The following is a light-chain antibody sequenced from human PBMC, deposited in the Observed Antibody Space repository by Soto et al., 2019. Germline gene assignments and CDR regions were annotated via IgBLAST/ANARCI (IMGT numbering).Light chain of an antibody. V-gene: IGKV3-15*01. CDR2: GAS. Sequence: EVVMTQSPATLSVSPGERVTLSCRASQSVRSNLAWYQQKPGQAPRLLIYGASTRASGVPDRFSGSGSGTEFTLAISSLQSEDFAVYYCQQYNNWPPITFGQGTRLEIK. CDR3: QQYNNWPPIT. J-gene: IGKJ5*01. CDR1: QSVRSN.